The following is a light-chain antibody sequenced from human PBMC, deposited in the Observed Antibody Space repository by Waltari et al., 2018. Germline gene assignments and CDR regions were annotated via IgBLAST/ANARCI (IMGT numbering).Light chain of an antibody. CDR2: QVN. Sequence: QSALTQPASVSGSPGQSITIPCTGTGSDLGAYNYVSWSPQHPGNAPKPVIFQVNGRPSGVSPRFSGSKSAYTASLTISGLQAEDEADYYCSSYTATSNGLARVFGGGTKLTVL. V-gene: IGLV2-14*01. CDR3: SSYTATSNGLARV. CDR1: GSDLGAYNY. J-gene: IGLJ2*01.